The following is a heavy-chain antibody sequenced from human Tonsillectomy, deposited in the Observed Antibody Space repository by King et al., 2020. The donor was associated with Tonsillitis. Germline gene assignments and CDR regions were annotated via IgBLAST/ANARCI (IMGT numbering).Heavy chain of an antibody. V-gene: IGHV6-1*01. D-gene: IGHD1-14*01. J-gene: IGHJ5*02. Sequence: VQLQQSGPGLVKPSQTLSLTCALSGDSVSSTSAAWNWIRQSPSRGLEWLGRTYYLSKWVNDYSVFVKSLLTFNPDTSKNQFSLQLNSVTPEDTAVYSCESEYNLLDWFDPWGQGTLVTVSS. CDR1: GDSVSSTSAA. CDR2: TYYLSKWVN. CDR3: ESEYNLLDWFDP.